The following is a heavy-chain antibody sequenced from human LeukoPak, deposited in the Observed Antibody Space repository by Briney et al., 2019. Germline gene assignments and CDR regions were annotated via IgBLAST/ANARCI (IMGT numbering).Heavy chain of an antibody. CDR3: ARDRHDYVWGSPNYFDY. J-gene: IGHJ4*02. CDR2: ISSSGSTI. Sequence: GGSLRLSCTASGFSFSDYSVTWVRQAPGKGLEWVSYISSSGSTIYYADSVKGRFTISRDNAKNSLYLQMNSLRAEDTAVYYCARDRHDYVWGSPNYFDYWGQGTLVTVSS. CDR1: GFSFSDYS. V-gene: IGHV3-11*01. D-gene: IGHD3-16*01.